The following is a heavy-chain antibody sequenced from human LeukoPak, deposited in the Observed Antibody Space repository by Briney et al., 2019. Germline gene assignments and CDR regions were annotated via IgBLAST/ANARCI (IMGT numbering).Heavy chain of an antibody. D-gene: IGHD6-19*01. CDR3: AKGVWRAVAGYFDY. Sequence: PSEALSLTCTVSGGSISSYYWSWIRQPPGKGLEWIGYIYYSGSTNYNPSLKSRVTISVDTSKNQFSLKLSSVTAADTAVYYCAKGVWRAVAGYFDYWGQGTLVTVSS. CDR1: GGSISSYY. J-gene: IGHJ4*02. V-gene: IGHV4-59*01. CDR2: IYYSGST.